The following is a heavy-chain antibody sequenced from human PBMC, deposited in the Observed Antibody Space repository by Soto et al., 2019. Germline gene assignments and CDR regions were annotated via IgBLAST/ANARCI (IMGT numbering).Heavy chain of an antibody. CDR3: ARGPLDDFWSGPHNTYFEP. D-gene: IGHD3-3*01. CDR2: IYYTGSS. V-gene: IGHV4-61*01. Sequence: SETLSLTCSFSVDSVSSGSYYCTWIRQPPWKGLEWIGYIYYTGSSNYNPSLKSRVTISLDTSENPFSLRLSSVTAADTAVYYCARGPLDDFWSGPHNTYFEPWRQGTRDTVSS. J-gene: IGHJ5*02. CDR1: VDSVSSGSYY.